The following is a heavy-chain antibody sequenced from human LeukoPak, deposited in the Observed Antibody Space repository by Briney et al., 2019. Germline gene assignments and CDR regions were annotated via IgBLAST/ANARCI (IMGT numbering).Heavy chain of an antibody. Sequence: GGSLRHSCAASGFTFSSYWMSWVRQAPGKGLECVANIKQDGSEEYYVDSVKGRFTISRDNAKNSLYLQMNSLRVEDTAVYYCARDGRSSGSNYYWGPGTPVTVSS. J-gene: IGHJ4*03. CDR2: IKQDGSEE. CDR1: GFTFSSYW. V-gene: IGHV3-7*04. CDR3: ARDGRSSGSNYY. D-gene: IGHD3-10*01.